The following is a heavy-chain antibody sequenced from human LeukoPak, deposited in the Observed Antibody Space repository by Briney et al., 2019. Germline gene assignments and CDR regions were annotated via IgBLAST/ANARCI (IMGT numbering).Heavy chain of an antibody. V-gene: IGHV1-18*01. CDR2: ISAYNGNT. CDR1: GYTFTSYG. D-gene: IGHD6-13*01. CDR3: ARDRQQLSVPLY. Sequence: ASVKVSCKASGYTFTSYGLSWVRQAPGQGLEWMGWISAYNGNTNYAQKLQGRVTMTTDTSTSTAYMELRSLRSDDTAVYYCARDRQQLSVPLYWGKGTLVTVSS. J-gene: IGHJ4*02.